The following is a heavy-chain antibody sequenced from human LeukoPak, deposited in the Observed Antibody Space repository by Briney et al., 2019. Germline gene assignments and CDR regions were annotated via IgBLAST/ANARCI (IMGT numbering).Heavy chain of an antibody. CDR3: ARGGPYCSGGSCYPYYFDY. CDR1: GGTFSSYA. V-gene: IGHV1-69*01. J-gene: IGHJ4*02. CDR2: IIPIFGTA. D-gene: IGHD2-15*01. Sequence: GSSVKVSCKASGGTFSSYAISWVRQAPGQGLEWMRGIIPIFGTANYAQKFQGRVTITADESTSTAYMELSSLRSEDTAVYYCARGGPYCSGGSCYPYYFDYWGQGTLVTVSS.